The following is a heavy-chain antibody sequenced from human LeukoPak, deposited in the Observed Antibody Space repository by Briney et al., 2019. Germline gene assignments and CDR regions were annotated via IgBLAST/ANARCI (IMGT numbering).Heavy chain of an antibody. J-gene: IGHJ4*02. Sequence: PSEALSLTCTVSGGSISRSDYYWTWIRQPPGKGLEWIGEITHSGSTNYNPSLKSRVTISVDTSKSQFSLKLSSVTAADTAVFYCARRSMYSTSSAFNLWGQGTLVTVSS. CDR2: ITHSGST. D-gene: IGHD6-6*01. CDR1: GGSISRSDYY. V-gene: IGHV4-34*01. CDR3: ARRSMYSTSSAFNL.